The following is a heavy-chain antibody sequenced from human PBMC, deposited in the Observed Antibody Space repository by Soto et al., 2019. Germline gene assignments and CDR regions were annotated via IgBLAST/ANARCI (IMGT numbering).Heavy chain of an antibody. J-gene: IGHJ4*02. CDR2: IFPADSET. Sequence: LGESLKISCGASGYSFPGFWIGWVRQMPGKGLEWMGIIFPADSETRYSPSFQGQVTISADKSASTAYLEWRSLRASYTAIYYCARRGAGYNYDYWGQGTLVTVSS. D-gene: IGHD5-12*01. V-gene: IGHV5-51*01. CDR3: ARRGAGYNYDY. CDR1: GYSFPGFW.